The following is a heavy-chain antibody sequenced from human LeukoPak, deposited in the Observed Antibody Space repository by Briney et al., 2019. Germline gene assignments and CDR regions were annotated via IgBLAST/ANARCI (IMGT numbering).Heavy chain of an antibody. CDR3: TKWSGFGND. V-gene: IGHV3-23*01. Sequence: PGGSLRLSCAASGFTFSSYSMTWVLQTPGKGLEWVSGISDSGDSTYYADSVKGRFTISRDNSRNTLYLEMNSLRAEDTAVYYCTKWSGFGNDWGQGTLVTVSS. CDR1: GFTFSSYS. CDR2: ISDSGDST. J-gene: IGHJ4*02. D-gene: IGHD3-10*01.